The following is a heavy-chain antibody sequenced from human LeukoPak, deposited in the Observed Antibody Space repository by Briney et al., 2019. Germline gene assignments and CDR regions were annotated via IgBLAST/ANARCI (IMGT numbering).Heavy chain of an antibody. CDR3: ARALVRKGYCSGGSCYSGYYYYGMDV. D-gene: IGHD2-15*01. V-gene: IGHV3-11*01. Sequence: GGSLRLSCAASGFTFSDYYMSWIRQAPGKGLEWVSYISSSGSTIYYADSVKGRFTISRDNAKNSLYLQMNSLRAEDTAVYYCARALVRKGYCSGGSCYSGYYYYGMDVWVQGTTVTVSS. J-gene: IGHJ6*02. CDR2: ISSSGSTI. CDR1: GFTFSDYY.